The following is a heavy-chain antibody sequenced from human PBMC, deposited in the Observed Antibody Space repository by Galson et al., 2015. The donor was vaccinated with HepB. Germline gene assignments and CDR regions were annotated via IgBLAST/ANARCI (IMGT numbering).Heavy chain of an antibody. CDR3: ARVRGTILEWLLFS. J-gene: IGHJ4*02. CDR1: GFTFSSYS. D-gene: IGHD3-3*01. Sequence: SLRLSCAASGFTFSSYSMNWVRQAPGKGLEWVAVIRYDGSNKYYADSVKGRFTISRDNSKNTLYLQMNSLRAEDTAVYYCARVRGTILEWLLFSWGQGTLVTVSS. V-gene: IGHV3-33*01. CDR2: IRYDGSNK.